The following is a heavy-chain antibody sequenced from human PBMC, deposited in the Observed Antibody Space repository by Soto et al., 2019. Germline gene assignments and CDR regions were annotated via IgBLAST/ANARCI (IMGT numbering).Heavy chain of an antibody. CDR2: IGTAGDT. V-gene: IGHV3-13*01. CDR1: GFTFSSYD. J-gene: IGHJ4*02. Sequence: EVQLVESGGALVQPGGSLRLSCAASGFTFSSYDFHWVRQATGKGLEWVSGIGTAGDTYYAGSAKGRFIMSRENAKNSLYLQMNSLRAGDTAVYYCTRGADGFDYWGQGTLVTVSS. CDR3: TRGADGFDY. D-gene: IGHD3-16*01.